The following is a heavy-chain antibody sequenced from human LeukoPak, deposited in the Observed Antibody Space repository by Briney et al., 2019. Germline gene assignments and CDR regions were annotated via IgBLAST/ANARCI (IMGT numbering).Heavy chain of an antibody. Sequence: ASVKVSCKASGYTFTCYYLHWVRQAPGQGLEWVGWINPDSAGTNYAQKFQGRVTMTRDTSISTVYMELWRLRSDGRAVYYCARVSGRGYSYGSFDYWGQGTLVTVSS. CDR3: ARVSGRGYSYGSFDY. J-gene: IGHJ4*02. CDR1: GYTFTCYY. V-gene: IGHV1-2*02. CDR2: INPDSAGT. D-gene: IGHD5-18*01.